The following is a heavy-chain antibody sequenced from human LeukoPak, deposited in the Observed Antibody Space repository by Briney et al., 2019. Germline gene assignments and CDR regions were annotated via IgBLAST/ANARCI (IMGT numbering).Heavy chain of an antibody. V-gene: IGHV3-30-3*01. D-gene: IGHD3-10*01. CDR3: VKDRTGTYTLDY. J-gene: IGHJ4*02. CDR1: GFTFSNYA. Sequence: GGSLRLSCAATGFTFSNYAIHWGRQAPGKGLEWVAFISDDGSRQHYADSVKGRFTISRDNSKNTLNLQMNSLRAEDPAVYYCVKDRTGTYTLDYWGQGTLVTVSS. CDR2: ISDDGSRQ.